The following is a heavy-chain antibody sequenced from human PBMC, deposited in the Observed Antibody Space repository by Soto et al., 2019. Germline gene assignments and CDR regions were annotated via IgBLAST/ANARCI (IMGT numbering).Heavy chain of an antibody. D-gene: IGHD2-15*01. J-gene: IGHJ6*02. V-gene: IGHV1-69*13. CDR3: AGDRSRHYYGMDV. CDR1: GGTFSSYA. CDR2: IIPIFGTA. Sequence: ASVKVSCKASGGTFSSYAISWVRQAPGQGLEWMGGIIPIFGTANYAQKFQGRVTITADESTSTAYMELSSLRSEDTAVYYCAGDRSRHYYGMDVWGQGTAVTVSS.